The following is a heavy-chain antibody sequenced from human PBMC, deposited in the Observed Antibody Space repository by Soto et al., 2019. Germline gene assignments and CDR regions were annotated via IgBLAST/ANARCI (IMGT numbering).Heavy chain of an antibody. CDR3: ARHPPPRRHPGNSGAYAYSPH. Sequence: SETLSLTCTVSGGSISSSSYYWGWIRQPPGKGLEWIGSIYYSGSTYYNPSLKSRVTISVDTSKNQFSLKLSSVTAADTAVYYCARHPPPRRHPGNSGAYAYSPHWGKGTLDPVTP. CDR2: IYYSGST. D-gene: IGHD4-17*01. V-gene: IGHV4-39*01. J-gene: IGHJ1*01. CDR1: GGSISSSSYY.